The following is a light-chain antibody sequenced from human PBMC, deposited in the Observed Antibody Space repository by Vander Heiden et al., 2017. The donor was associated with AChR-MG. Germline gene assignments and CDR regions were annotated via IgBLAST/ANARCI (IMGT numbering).Light chain of an antibody. CDR1: EIVASDS. CDR3: HQYVNSAEWT. J-gene: IGKJ1*01. CDR2: GAS. Sequence: EIVLMQSPGTLFLSPGERATLSCRASEIVASDSLAWYQLRTGQAPRLLIYGASSRATGISDRFSGSGSGTDFTLTISRLLPDDFALYFCHQYVNSAEWTFGQGTKVAL. V-gene: IGKV3-20*01.